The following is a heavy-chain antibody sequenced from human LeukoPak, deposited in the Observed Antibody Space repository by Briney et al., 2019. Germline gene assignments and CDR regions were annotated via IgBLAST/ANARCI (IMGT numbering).Heavy chain of an antibody. Sequence: GGSLRLSCAASGFTFSYYGMHWVRQAPGKGLEWVAVISYDGRDKYYVDSVKGRFTISRDNSKNTLYLQMNSLRAEDTAVYYCAKDHLRYSTVWFYFDYWGQGTLVTVSS. CDR1: GFTFSYYG. CDR3: AKDHLRYSTVWFYFDY. J-gene: IGHJ4*02. CDR2: ISYDGRDK. D-gene: IGHD6-19*01. V-gene: IGHV3-30*18.